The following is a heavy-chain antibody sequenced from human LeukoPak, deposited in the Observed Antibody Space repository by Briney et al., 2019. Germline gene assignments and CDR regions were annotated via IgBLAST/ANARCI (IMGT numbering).Heavy chain of an antibody. V-gene: IGHV4-34*01. J-gene: IGHJ4*02. Sequence: PSETLSLTCAVYGGSFSGYYWSWIRQPPGKGLEWIGEINHSGFTNYNPSLKSRVTISVDTSKNQFSLKLSSVTAAGTAVYYCARLVDYFDYWGQGTLVTVSS. CDR2: INHSGFT. CDR1: GGSFSGYY. D-gene: IGHD2-8*02. CDR3: ARLVDYFDY.